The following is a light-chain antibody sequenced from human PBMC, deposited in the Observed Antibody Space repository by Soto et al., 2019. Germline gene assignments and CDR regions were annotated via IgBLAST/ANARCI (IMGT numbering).Light chain of an antibody. CDR1: QTISRW. Sequence: DIQMTQSTSTLSASVGDTVTITCRASQTISRWLAWYQQKPGKAPRLLIYTASTLESGVPSRFSASGSGTEFTLTISSLHPDDFATYYCQEYNNYWTFGQGTKVDI. CDR2: TAS. V-gene: IGKV1-5*01. CDR3: QEYNNYWT. J-gene: IGKJ1*01.